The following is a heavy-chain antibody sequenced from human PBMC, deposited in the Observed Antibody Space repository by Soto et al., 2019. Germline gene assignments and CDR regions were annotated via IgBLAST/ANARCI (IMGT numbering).Heavy chain of an antibody. J-gene: IGHJ5*02. CDR3: PRILHCYDSSSYYLNWFEP. V-gene: IGHV2-26*01. Sequence: VSGPTLVNPTETLTLTCTVSGFSLSNARMGVSWIRQPPGKALEWLAHIFSNDEKSYSTSLKSRLTISKDTYTSPVVLPMTNMDHVDTATYSCPRILHCYDSSSYYLNWFEPCRKGT. CDR2: IFSNDEK. D-gene: IGHD3-22*01. CDR1: GFSLSNARMG.